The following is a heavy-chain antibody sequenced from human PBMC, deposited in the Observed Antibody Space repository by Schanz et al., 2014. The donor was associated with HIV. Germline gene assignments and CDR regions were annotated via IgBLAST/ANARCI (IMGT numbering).Heavy chain of an antibody. D-gene: IGHD6-19*01. J-gene: IGHJ6*02. CDR3: ATLQGSSGWYDNDYYGMDV. Sequence: QVQLVESGGSVVQPGRSLRLSCAVSGFTFSNYAMHWVRQAPGKGLEWVAVIWYDENNRHYADSVKGRFIISRDNSKNTLYLQMNSLRDEDTAVYYCATLQGSSGWYDNDYYGMDVWGQGTAVTVSS. V-gene: IGHV3-33*08. CDR1: GFTFSNYA. CDR2: IWYDENNR.